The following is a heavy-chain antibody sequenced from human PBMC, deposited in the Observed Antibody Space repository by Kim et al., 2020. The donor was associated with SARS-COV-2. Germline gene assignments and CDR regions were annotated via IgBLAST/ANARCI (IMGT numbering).Heavy chain of an antibody. CDR2: ISSSSSYI. Sequence: GGSLRLSCAASGFTFSSYSMNWVRQAPGKGLEWVSSISSSSSYIYYADSLKGRFTISRDNAKNSLYLQMNSLRAEDTAVYYCARPIPYGSGNSPSGYYYYGMDVWGRGTTVTVSS. D-gene: IGHD3-10*01. J-gene: IGHJ6*02. CDR1: GFTFSSYS. V-gene: IGHV3-21*04. CDR3: ARPIPYGSGNSPSGYYYYGMDV.